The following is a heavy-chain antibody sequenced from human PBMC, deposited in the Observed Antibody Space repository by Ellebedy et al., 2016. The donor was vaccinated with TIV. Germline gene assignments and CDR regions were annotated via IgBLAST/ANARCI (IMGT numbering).Heavy chain of an antibody. CDR3: ARGPTRFGLGITRPFDF. CDR2: ISHGGST. D-gene: IGHD3-3*01. CDR1: GGSFSGYF. V-gene: IGHV4-34*01. J-gene: IGHJ4*02. Sequence: MPSETLSLTCAVYGGSFSGYFWTWIRQSPGKGLEWIGEISHGGSTNYNPSLKSRVTISLDTSKNQISLKLRSVTAADTAVYYCARGPTRFGLGITRPFDFWGQGTVVNVSS.